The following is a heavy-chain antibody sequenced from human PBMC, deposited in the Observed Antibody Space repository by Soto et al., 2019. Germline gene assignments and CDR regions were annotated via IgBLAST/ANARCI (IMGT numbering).Heavy chain of an antibody. CDR1: GGSISSGDYY. D-gene: IGHD2-8*01. J-gene: IGHJ5*02. Sequence: SETLSLTCTVSGGSISSGDYYWSWIRQPPGKGLEWIGYIYYSGSTYYNPSLKSRVTISVDTSKNQFSLKLSSVTAADTAVYYCAKKAGLVSLYPPEFDPRGQGTLVTVSS. CDR2: IYYSGST. CDR3: AKKAGLVSLYPPEFDP. V-gene: IGHV4-30-4*01.